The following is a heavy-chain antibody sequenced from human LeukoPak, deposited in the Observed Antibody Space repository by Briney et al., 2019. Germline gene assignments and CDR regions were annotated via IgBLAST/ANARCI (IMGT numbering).Heavy chain of an antibody. CDR3: AGSQLYDYVWGSYRYPPGGVDY. CDR2: ISGSDGST. Sequence: PGGSLRLSCAASGFTFSSYAMSWVRQAPGKGLEWVSGISGSDGSTYYADSVKGRFTISRDNSKNTLYLQMNSLRAEDTAVYYCAGSQLYDYVWGSYRYPPGGVDYWGQGTLVTVSS. D-gene: IGHD3-16*02. CDR1: GFTFSSYA. V-gene: IGHV3-23*01. J-gene: IGHJ4*02.